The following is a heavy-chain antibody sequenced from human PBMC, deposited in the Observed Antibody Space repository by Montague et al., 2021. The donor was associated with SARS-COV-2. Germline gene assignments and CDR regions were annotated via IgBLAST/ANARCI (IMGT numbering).Heavy chain of an antibody. Sequence: PALVKPTQTLTLTCTFSGFSLSTSGVGVGWIRQPPGKALEWLALIYWDDDKRYSPSLKSRLTITKDTSKNQVVLTMTNMDPVDTATYYCARTPYYYDSSGYYYGAFDIWGQGTMVTVSS. CDR2: IYWDDDK. V-gene: IGHV2-5*02. CDR3: ARTPYYYDSSGYYYGAFDI. D-gene: IGHD3-22*01. J-gene: IGHJ3*02. CDR1: GFSLSTSGVG.